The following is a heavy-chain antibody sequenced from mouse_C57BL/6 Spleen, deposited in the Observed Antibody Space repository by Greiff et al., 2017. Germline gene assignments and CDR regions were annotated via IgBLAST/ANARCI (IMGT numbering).Heavy chain of an antibody. J-gene: IGHJ4*01. CDR2: IHPNSGST. CDR1: GYTFSSYW. CDR3: ARSYYSNFYAMDY. D-gene: IGHD2-5*01. V-gene: IGHV1-64*01. Sequence: QVQLQQPGAELVKPGASVKLSCTASGYTFSSYWMHWVKQRPGQGLEWIGMIHPNSGSTNYNEKFKGKATLTVDKSSSTAYMQLSSLTSEDSAVYYCARSYYSNFYAMDYWGQGTSVTVSS.